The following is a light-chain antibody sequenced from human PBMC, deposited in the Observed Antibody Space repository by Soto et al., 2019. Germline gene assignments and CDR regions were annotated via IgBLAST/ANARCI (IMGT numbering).Light chain of an antibody. CDR1: QIIKTFY. J-gene: IGKJ5*01. CDR2: GVY. Sequence: IVLTQSPGTLSLSPGETATLSCRASQIIKTFYFGWYQQKPGQSPRLLIYGVYSRATGTPDRFSGSGSGTDFTLTISRLEPEDSAVYYCQQRSNWPAKITFGQGTRLEIK. V-gene: IGKV3D-20*02. CDR3: QQRSNWPAKIT.